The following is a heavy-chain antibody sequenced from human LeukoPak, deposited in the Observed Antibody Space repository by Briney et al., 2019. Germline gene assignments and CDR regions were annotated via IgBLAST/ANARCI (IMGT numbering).Heavy chain of an antibody. V-gene: IGHV3-23*01. CDR3: ARDGVDWDYYYYYMDV. D-gene: IGHD2-8*01. CDR1: DFTFSTYA. Sequence: GGSLRLSCAASDFTFSTYAMSWVRQAPGKGLEWVSAISGSGGSTYYADSVKGRFTISRDNSKNTLYLQMNSLRAEDTAVYYCARDGVDWDYYYYYMDVWGKGTTVTISS. J-gene: IGHJ6*03. CDR2: ISGSGGST.